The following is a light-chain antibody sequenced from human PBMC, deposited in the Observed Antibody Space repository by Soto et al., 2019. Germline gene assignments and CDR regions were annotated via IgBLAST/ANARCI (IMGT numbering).Light chain of an antibody. CDR1: SSDVGGYNY. V-gene: IGLV2-11*01. CDR3: CSYAGSYTSYWV. J-gene: IGLJ3*02. Sequence: QSALTQPRSVSGSPGQSVTISCTGTSSDVGGYNYVSWYQQHPGKAPKLMIYDVSKWPSGVPDRFSGSKSGNTASLTISGLQAEDEADYYCCSYAGSYTSYWVFGGGTQLTVL. CDR2: DVS.